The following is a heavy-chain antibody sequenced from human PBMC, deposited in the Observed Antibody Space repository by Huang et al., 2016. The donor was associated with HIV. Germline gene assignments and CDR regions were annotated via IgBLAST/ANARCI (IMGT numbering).Heavy chain of an antibody. CDR3: ARLGYHNDGRGFSNTFDI. CDR1: GFSFSSYS. D-gene: IGHD3-22*01. CDR2: ITAVSSFM. V-gene: IGHV3-21*06. J-gene: IGHJ3*02. Sequence: EVQLVESGGGLVKPGGSLRLSCEATGFSFSSYSMNWVRQAPGKGLELVSSITAVSSFMNYADSLKGRFTVSRDNGKNSLDLQIDNLRAEDTAIYYCARLGYHNDGRGFSNTFDIWGPGTVVTVFS.